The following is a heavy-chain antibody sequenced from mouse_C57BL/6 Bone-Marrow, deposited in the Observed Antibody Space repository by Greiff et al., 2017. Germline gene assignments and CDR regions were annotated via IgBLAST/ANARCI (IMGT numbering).Heavy chain of an antibody. CDR3: ARDYGSLDY. J-gene: IGHJ2*01. CDR2: IDPSDSYT. D-gene: IGHD1-1*01. Sequence: VKLQQPGAELVKPGASVKLSCKASGYTFTSYWMQWVKQRPGQGLEWIGEIDPSDSYTNYNQKFKGKATLTVDTSSSTAYMQLSSLTSEDSAVYYCARDYGSLDYWGQGTTLTVSS. V-gene: IGHV1-50*01. CDR1: GYTFTSYW.